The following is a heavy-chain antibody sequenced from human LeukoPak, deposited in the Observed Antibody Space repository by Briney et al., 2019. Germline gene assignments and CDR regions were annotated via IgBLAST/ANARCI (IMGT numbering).Heavy chain of an antibody. CDR2: IKQDGSEK. CDR3: ARDPGYSRPSSYGYFDH. D-gene: IGHD1-26*01. V-gene: IGHV3-7*03. J-gene: IGHJ4*02. Sequence: GGSLRLSCAASGFTFSSYWMSWVRQAPGKGLEWVANIKQDGSEKYFVDSVKGRFTISRDNAKNSLYLQMNSLRAEDTAVYYCARDPGYSRPSSYGYFDHWGQGTLATVSS. CDR1: GFTFSSYW.